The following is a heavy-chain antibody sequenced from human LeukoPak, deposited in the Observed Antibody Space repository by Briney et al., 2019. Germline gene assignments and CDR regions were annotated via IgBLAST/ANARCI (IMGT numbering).Heavy chain of an antibody. CDR2: TFYSGST. J-gene: IGHJ4*02. V-gene: IGHV4-39*01. D-gene: IGHD2/OR15-2a*01. Sequence: SETLSLTCTVSGDSISSSSYYWEWIRQPPGKGLEWIASTFYSGSTYYNPSLKSRVTISVDTSKNEFSLKLTSVTAADTALYFWATKILLCHYYWGEEPWSPSPQ. CDR1: GDSISSSSYY. CDR3: ATKILLCHYY.